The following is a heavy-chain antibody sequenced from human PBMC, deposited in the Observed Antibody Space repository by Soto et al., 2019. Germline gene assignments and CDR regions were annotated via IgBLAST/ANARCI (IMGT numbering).Heavy chain of an antibody. CDR1: GYPVTAYY. CDR2: INPATGAA. D-gene: IGHD3-3*01. V-gene: IGHV1-2*02. CDR3: ARGGGVGVAGSAAFDM. J-gene: IGHJ3*02. Sequence: QLHLVQSGAVVKKPGASVTVSCSASGYPVTAYYMHWVRQAPGRGLEWMGGINPATGAAKYTQTLQGRVTMTGGTSTSTVFMELSGLTSEDTAVFYCARGGGVGVAGSAAFDMWGQGTLVTVSS.